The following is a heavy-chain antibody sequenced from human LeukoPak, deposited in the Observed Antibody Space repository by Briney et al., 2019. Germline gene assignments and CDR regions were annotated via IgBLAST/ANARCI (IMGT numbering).Heavy chain of an antibody. J-gene: IGHJ4*02. V-gene: IGHV1-18*01. CDR2: ISAYNGNT. D-gene: IGHD3-3*01. CDR1: GYTFTSYG. Sequence: GASVKVSCKASGYTFTSYGISWVRQAPGQGLEWMGWISAYNGNTNYAQKLQGRVTMTTDTSTSTAYMELRSLRSDDTAVYYCARGVLRFLEWYPGRYFDYWGQGTLVTVPS. CDR3: ARGVLRFLEWYPGRYFDY.